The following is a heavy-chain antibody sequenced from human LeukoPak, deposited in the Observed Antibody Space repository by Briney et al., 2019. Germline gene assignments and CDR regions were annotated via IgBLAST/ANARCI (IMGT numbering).Heavy chain of an antibody. CDR3: ARTGSSGYDHYYYYYYYMDV. CDR1: GFTFSSYA. J-gene: IGHJ6*03. CDR2: ISYDGSNK. V-gene: IGHV3-30*09. D-gene: IGHD5-12*01. Sequence: PGRSLRLSCAASGFTFSSYAMHWVRQAPSKGLEWVAVISYDGSNKYYADSVKGRFAISRDNSKNTLYLQMNSLRAEDTAVYYCARTGSSGYDHYYYYYYYMDVWGKGTTVTVSS.